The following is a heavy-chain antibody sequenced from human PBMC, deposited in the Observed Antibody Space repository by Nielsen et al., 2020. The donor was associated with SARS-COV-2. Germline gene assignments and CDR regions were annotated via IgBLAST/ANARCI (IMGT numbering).Heavy chain of an antibody. CDR2: VSSSSSYI. CDR3: ARAPLDYYYYYYMDV. Sequence: LSLTCAASGFTFSSYSMNWVRQAPGKGLEWVSSVSSSSSYIYYADSVKGRFTISRDNAKNTLYLQMNSLRAEDTAVYYCARAPLDYYYYYYMDVWGKGTTVTVSS. V-gene: IGHV3-21*01. J-gene: IGHJ6*03. CDR1: GFTFSSYS.